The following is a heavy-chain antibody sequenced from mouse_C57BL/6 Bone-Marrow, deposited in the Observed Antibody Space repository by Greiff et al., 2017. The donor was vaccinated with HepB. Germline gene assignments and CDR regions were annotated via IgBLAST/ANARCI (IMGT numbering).Heavy chain of an antibody. CDR1: GYTFTSYG. CDR2: IYPGSGNT. V-gene: IGHV1-81*01. Sequence: VKLVESGAELARPGASVKLSCKASGYTFTSYGISWVKQRTGQGLEWIGEIYPGSGNTYYNEKFKGKATLTADKSSSTAYMELRSLTSEDSAVYFCARSRLYGNFYWYFDVWGTGTTVTVSS. CDR3: ARSRLYGNFYWYFDV. D-gene: IGHD2-1*01. J-gene: IGHJ1*03.